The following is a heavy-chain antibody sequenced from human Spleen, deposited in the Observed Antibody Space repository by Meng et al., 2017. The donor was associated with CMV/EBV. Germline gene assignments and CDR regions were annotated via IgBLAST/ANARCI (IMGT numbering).Heavy chain of an antibody. CDR2: ITHSGST. CDR3: ARGNYGDSSYYYYYGMDV. Sequence: SETLSLTCAVYGGSFSGYYWAWIRQTPGKGLEWIGEITHSGSTNYNPSLKSRVSLSVDTSKNQFSLKLSSVTAADTAVYYCARGNYGDSSYYYYYGMDVWGQGTTVTVSS. CDR1: GGSFSGYY. D-gene: IGHD4-17*01. J-gene: IGHJ6*02. V-gene: IGHV4-34*01.